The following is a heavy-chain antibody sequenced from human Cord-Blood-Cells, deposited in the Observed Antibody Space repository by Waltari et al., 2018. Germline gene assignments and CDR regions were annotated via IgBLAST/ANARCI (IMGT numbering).Heavy chain of an antibody. CDR3: ARDYYGSGSYYYYYGMDV. V-gene: IGHV1-69*01. CDR1: GGPFSSYA. Sequence: KKPGSSVKVSCKASGGPFSSYAISWVRQAPGQGLEWMGGIIPIFGTANYAQKFQGRVTITADESTSTAYMELSSLRSEDTAVYYCARDYYGSGSYYYYYGMDVWGQGTTVTVSS. CDR2: IIPIFGTA. J-gene: IGHJ6*02. D-gene: IGHD3-10*01.